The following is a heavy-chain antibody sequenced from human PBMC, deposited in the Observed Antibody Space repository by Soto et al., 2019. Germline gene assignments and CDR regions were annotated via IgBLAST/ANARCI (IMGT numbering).Heavy chain of an antibody. J-gene: IGHJ6*02. D-gene: IGHD5-12*01. V-gene: IGHV1-69*12. Sequence: QVLLVQSGAEMKKPGSSVKVSCKASGGTFSSYAISWVRQVPGQGLEWIGGIIPIFRTPDYAQKFQGRVTITADESTSTADMELSSLRSEDTAVYYCARDKDRPRLGGNYYYMMDVWGQGTTVTVSS. CDR1: GGTFSSYA. CDR2: IIPIFRTP. CDR3: ARDKDRPRLGGNYYYMMDV.